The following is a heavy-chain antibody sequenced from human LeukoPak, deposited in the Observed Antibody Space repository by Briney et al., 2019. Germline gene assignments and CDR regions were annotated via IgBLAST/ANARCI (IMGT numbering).Heavy chain of an antibody. D-gene: IGHD4-23*01. CDR1: GFTFSSYS. CDR3: ARALIDGNTPFDY. J-gene: IGHJ4*02. Sequence: GGSLRLSCAASGFTFSSYSMNWVRQAPGKGLEWVSSISSSSSYIYYADSVKGRFTISRDNAKNSLYLQMNSVRAEDTAVYYCARALIDGNTPFDYWGQGTLVTVSS. V-gene: IGHV3-21*01. CDR2: ISSSSSYI.